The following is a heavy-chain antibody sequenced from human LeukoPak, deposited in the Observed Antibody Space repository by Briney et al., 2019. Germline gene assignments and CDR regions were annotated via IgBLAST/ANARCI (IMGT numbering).Heavy chain of an antibody. CDR3: AAYYYGSGSYYGWFDP. D-gene: IGHD3-10*01. CDR1: GGSISSYY. J-gene: IGHJ5*02. Sequence: ADTLSLTCTVSGGSISSYYWSWLRQPPGKGLEWIGYIYYSGSTNYNPSLKSRVTISVDTSKNQFSLKLSSVTAADTAVYYCAAYYYGSGSYYGWFDPGGQGTLVTVSS. CDR2: IYYSGST. V-gene: IGHV4-59*07.